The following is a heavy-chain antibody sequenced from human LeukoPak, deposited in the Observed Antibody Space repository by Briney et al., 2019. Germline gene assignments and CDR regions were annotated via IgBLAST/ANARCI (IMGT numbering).Heavy chain of an antibody. CDR3: AKEGGGLDS. D-gene: IGHD3-16*01. Sequence: ASVKVSCKASGYMFTGYHMHWVRQAPGQGLGWMGWISLNSGGTSYAQTVEGRVTMTRDTSISTAYMELSRLRSADTAVYYCAKEGGGLDSWGQGTLVTVSS. CDR1: GYMFTGYH. J-gene: IGHJ4*02. V-gene: IGHV1-2*02. CDR2: ISLNSGGT.